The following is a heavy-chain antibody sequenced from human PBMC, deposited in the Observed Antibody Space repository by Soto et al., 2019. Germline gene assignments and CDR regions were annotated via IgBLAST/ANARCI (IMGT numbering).Heavy chain of an antibody. Sequence: PSETLSLTCTVSGGSISSSSYYWAWIRQPPGKGLVWIGYIYYSGSTNYNPSLKSRVTISVDTSKNQFSLKLSSVTAADTAVYYCARDRTDRTEQQLVLGWFDPWGQGTLVTVSS. J-gene: IGHJ5*02. D-gene: IGHD6-13*01. CDR2: IYYSGST. V-gene: IGHV4-61*01. CDR1: GGSISSSSYY. CDR3: ARDRTDRTEQQLVLGWFDP.